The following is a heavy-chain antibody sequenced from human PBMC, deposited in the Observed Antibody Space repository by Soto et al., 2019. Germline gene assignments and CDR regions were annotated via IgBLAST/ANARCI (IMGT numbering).Heavy chain of an antibody. J-gene: IGHJ4*02. CDR3: ARDVWPYYLDY. Sequence: SETLSLTCTVSGGSISSGGYHWNWIRQHPGKGLEWIGNIYYSGSTYYNPSLKSRVTISIDTSKNQFSLKLSSVTAADTAVYYCARDVWPYYLDYWGQGTLVTVSS. D-gene: IGHD2-21*01. V-gene: IGHV4-31*03. CDR2: IYYSGST. CDR1: GGSISSGGYH.